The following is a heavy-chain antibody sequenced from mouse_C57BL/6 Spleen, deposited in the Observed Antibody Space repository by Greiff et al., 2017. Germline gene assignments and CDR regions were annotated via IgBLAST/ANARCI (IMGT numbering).Heavy chain of an antibody. Sequence: QVQLQQSGAELVRPGTSVKVSCKASGYAFTNYLIDWVKQRPGQGLEWIGVINPGSGGTNYNEKFKGKATLTADKSSSTAYMQLSSLTSDDSAVYVCANGYDGTWFAYWGQGTLVTVSA. CDR1: GYAFTNYL. CDR2: INPGSGGT. CDR3: ANGYDGTWFAY. V-gene: IGHV1-54*01. D-gene: IGHD2-2*01. J-gene: IGHJ3*01.